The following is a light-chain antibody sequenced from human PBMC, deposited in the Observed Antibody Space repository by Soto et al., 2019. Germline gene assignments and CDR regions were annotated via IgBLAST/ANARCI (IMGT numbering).Light chain of an antibody. Sequence: QLVLTQSSSASASLGSSVKLTCTLSSGHSSYIIAWHQQQPGKAPRYLMKLEGSGSYNKGSGVPDRFSGSSSGADRYLTISNLQFEDEADYYCETWDSNTRMFGGGTKLTV. CDR3: ETWDSNTRM. CDR1: SGHSSYI. J-gene: IGLJ3*02. CDR2: LEGSGSY. V-gene: IGLV4-60*02.